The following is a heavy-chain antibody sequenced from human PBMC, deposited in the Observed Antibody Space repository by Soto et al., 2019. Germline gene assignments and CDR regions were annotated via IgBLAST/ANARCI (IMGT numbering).Heavy chain of an antibody. Sequence: QLQLQESGPGLVKPSETLSLACTVSGGSISSNSYYWDWIRQPPGKGLEWIGSMYYSGATYHNPSLASRVTISVDTSKNQFSLHLSSVTAADTAVYYCARHAAYDSVWGKSDGSDYWGQGTLVTVSS. CDR3: ARHAAYDSVWGKSDGSDY. D-gene: IGHD3-16*01. CDR1: GGSISSNSYY. J-gene: IGHJ4*02. V-gene: IGHV4-39*01. CDR2: MYYSGAT.